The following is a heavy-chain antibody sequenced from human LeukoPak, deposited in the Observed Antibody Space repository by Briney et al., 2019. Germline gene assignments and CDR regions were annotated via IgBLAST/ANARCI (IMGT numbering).Heavy chain of an antibody. CDR1: GGSISSSSYY. D-gene: IGHD1-26*01. V-gene: IGHV4-39*01. CDR3: ARGWRYSGKFDY. CDR2: IYYSGST. Sequence: SETLSLTYTVSGGSISSSSYYWGWIRQPPGKGLEWIGSIYYSGSTYYNPSLKSRVTISVDTSKNQFSLKPSSVTAADTAVYYCARGWRYSGKFDYWGQGTLVTVSS. J-gene: IGHJ4*02.